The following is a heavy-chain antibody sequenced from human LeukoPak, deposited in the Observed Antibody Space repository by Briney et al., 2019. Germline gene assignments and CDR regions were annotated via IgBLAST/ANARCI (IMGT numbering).Heavy chain of an antibody. Sequence: GGSLRLSCAASGFTFSSYSMSWVRQAPGKGLEWVSVIYSGGSTYYADSVKGRFTISRHNSKNTLYLQMNSLRAEDTAVYYCARGLGSAAAGTDYYGMDVWGQGTTVTVSS. V-gene: IGHV3-53*04. J-gene: IGHJ6*02. CDR2: IYSGGST. CDR1: GFTFSSYS. CDR3: ARGLGSAAAGTDYYGMDV. D-gene: IGHD6-13*01.